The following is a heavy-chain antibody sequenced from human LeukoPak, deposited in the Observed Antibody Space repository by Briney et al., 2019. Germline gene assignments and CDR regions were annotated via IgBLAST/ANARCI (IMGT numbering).Heavy chain of an antibody. CDR1: GGSFSGYY. CDR3: ARVANPQNEYYFDY. CDR2: IYHSGST. V-gene: IGHV4-30-2*01. Sequence: SETLSLTCAVYGGSFSGYYWSWIRQPPGKGLEWIGYIYHSGSTYYNPSLKSRVTISVDRSKNQFSLKLSSVTAADTAVYYCARVANPQNEYYFDYWGQGTLVTVSS. J-gene: IGHJ4*02. D-gene: IGHD5-12*01.